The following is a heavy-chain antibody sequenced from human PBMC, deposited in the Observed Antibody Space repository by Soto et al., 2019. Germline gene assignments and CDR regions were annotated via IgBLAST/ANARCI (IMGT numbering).Heavy chain of an antibody. J-gene: IGHJ6*02. V-gene: IGHV3-30*18. CDR1: GFTFSSYG. CDR3: AKEPNPYYYYGMDV. CDR2: ISYDGSNK. Sequence: QVQLVESGGGVVQPGRSLRLSCAASGFTFSSYGMHWVRQAPGKGLEWVAVISYDGSNKYYADSVKGRFTISRDNSKNTLYLQMNSLRAEDTAVYYCAKEPNPYYYYGMDVWGQGTTVTVSS.